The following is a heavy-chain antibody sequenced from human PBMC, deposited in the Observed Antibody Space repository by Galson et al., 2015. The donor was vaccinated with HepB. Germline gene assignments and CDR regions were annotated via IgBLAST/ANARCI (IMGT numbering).Heavy chain of an antibody. CDR2: IRSKANSYAT. CDR3: TRPLLDSKWELHRSDY. Sequence: SLRLSCAASGFTFSGSAMHWVRQASGKGLEWVGRIRSKANSYATAYAASVKGRFTISRDDSKNTAYLQMNSLKTEDTAVYYCTRPLLDSKWELHRSDYWGQGTLVTVSS. D-gene: IGHD1-26*01. V-gene: IGHV3-73*01. J-gene: IGHJ4*02. CDR1: GFTFSGSA.